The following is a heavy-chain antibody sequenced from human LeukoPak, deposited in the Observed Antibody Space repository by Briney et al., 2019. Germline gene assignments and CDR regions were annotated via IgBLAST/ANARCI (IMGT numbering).Heavy chain of an antibody. J-gene: IGHJ4*02. CDR3: ARPRDNRYFDWLSFDY. CDR2: IYPGDSDT. CDR1: GYTFTSSW. Sequence: GESLKLSCKGSGYTFTSSWIGWVRQMPGKGLEWMGIIYPGDSDTRYSPSFQGQVTISADKSISTAYLQWSSLKASDTAIYYCARPRDNRYFDWLSFDYWGQGTLVTVSS. V-gene: IGHV5-51*01. D-gene: IGHD3-9*01.